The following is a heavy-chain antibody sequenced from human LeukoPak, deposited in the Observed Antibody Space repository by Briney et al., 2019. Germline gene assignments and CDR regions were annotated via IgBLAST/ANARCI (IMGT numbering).Heavy chain of an antibody. CDR3: AKDRIAAAGYYYYYGMDV. CDR2: ISYDGSNK. D-gene: IGHD6-13*01. CDR1: GFTFSSYG. V-gene: IGHV3-30*18. Sequence: PGRSLRLSCAASGFTFSSYGMHWVRQAPGKGLEWVAVISYDGSNKYYADSVKGRFTISRDNSKNTLYLHMNSLRAEDTAVYYCAKDRIAAAGYYYYYGMDVWGQGTTVTVSS. J-gene: IGHJ6*02.